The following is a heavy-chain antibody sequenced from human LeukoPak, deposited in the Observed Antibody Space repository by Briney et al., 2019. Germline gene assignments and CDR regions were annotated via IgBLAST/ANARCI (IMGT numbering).Heavy chain of an antibody. V-gene: IGHV3-21*01. D-gene: IGHD3-10*01. CDR2: ISSSSSYI. CDR3: ARDQDALWFGELLYFDY. J-gene: IGHJ4*02. CDR1: GFTFSSYM. Sequence: PGGSLRLSCAASGFTFSSYMMTWVRQAPGKGLEWVSSISSSSSYIYYADSVKGRFTISRDNAKNSLYLQMNSLRAEDTAVYYCARDQDALWFGELLYFDYWGQGTLVTVSS.